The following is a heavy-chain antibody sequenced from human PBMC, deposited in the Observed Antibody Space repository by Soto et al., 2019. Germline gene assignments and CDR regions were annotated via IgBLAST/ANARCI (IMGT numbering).Heavy chain of an antibody. CDR2: IIPILGIA. D-gene: IGHD1-1*01. CDR3: ARGKGTYTGDAFDI. J-gene: IGHJ3*02. Sequence: QVQLVQSGAEVKKPGSSVKVSCKASGGTFSSYTISWMRQAPGQGLEWMGRIIPILGIANYAQKFQGRVTITADKSTSTAYMELSSLRSEDTAVYYCARGKGTYTGDAFDIWGQGTMVTVSS. V-gene: IGHV1-69*02. CDR1: GGTFSSYT.